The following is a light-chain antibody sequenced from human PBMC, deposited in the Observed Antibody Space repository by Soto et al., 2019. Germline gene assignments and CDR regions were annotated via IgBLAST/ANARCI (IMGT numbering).Light chain of an antibody. CDR1: QSVRTY. CDR3: QQFHNWPLS. J-gene: IGKJ4*01. Sequence: EIVLTQSPATLSLFPGERATLSCMASQSVRTYLAWYQQKPGQAPRLLISNASNRASGIPARFSGSGSGTDFTLTISSLEAEDFAVYYCQQFHNWPLSFGGGTKVDI. CDR2: NAS. V-gene: IGKV3-11*01.